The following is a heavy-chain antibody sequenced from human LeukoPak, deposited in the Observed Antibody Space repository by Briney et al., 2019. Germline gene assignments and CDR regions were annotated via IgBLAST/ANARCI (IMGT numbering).Heavy chain of an antibody. Sequence: GASVKVSCKASGYTFTNYGISWVRQAPGQGLAWMGWISTYNGNSNYAQKLQDRVTMTTDTSTTTAYMDLRSLRSDDTAVYYCARAGGWAREDYKGDAFDIWGQGTMVTVSS. CDR1: GYTFTNYG. J-gene: IGHJ3*02. D-gene: IGHD6-19*01. V-gene: IGHV1-18*01. CDR2: ISTYNGNS. CDR3: ARAGGWAREDYKGDAFDI.